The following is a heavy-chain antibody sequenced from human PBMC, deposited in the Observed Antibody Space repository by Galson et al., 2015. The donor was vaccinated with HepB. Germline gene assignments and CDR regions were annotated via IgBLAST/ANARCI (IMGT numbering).Heavy chain of an antibody. CDR2: IHSDGSST. CDR1: GFTFSSYW. J-gene: IGHJ4*02. D-gene: IGHD6-13*01. Sequence: LRLSCAASGFTFSSYWMHWVRQAPGKGLVWVSRIHSDGSSTSYADSVKGRFTISRDNAKNTLYLQMNSLRAEDTAVYYCATSRTFDYWGQGTLVTVSS. CDR3: ATSRTFDY. V-gene: IGHV3-74*01.